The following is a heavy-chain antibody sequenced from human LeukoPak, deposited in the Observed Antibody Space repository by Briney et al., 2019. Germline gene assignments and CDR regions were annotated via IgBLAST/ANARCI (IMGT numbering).Heavy chain of an antibody. CDR1: GYTFTYYY. Sequence: ASEKVSCKASGYTFTYYYFHWVRQAPGQGLEWMGWINPDSGGAGYAEKFKGRVTLTRDGTINTVYMEMSSLRSDDTAIYYCVRDRNDFWSGFLYWGQGTLVSVSS. J-gene: IGHJ4*02. V-gene: IGHV1-2*02. CDR2: INPDSGGA. CDR3: VRDRNDFWSGFLY. D-gene: IGHD3-3*01.